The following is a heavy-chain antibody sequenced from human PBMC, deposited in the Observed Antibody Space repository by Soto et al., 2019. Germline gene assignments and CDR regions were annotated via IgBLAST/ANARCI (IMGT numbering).Heavy chain of an antibody. V-gene: IGHV3-21*01. Sequence: EVQLVESGGGLVKPGGSLRLSCAASGFTFSSYSMNWVRQAPGKGLEWVSSISSSSSYIYYADSVKGRFTISRDNAKNSLYLQMNSLRAEDTAVYYCASVTVGVVTPRVDYWGQGTLVTVSS. CDR1: GFTFSSYS. J-gene: IGHJ4*02. D-gene: IGHD3-3*01. CDR2: ISSSSSYI. CDR3: ASVTVGVVTPRVDY.